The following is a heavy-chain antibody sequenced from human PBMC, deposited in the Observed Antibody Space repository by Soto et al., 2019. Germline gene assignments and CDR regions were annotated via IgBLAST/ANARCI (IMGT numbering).Heavy chain of an antibody. CDR2: IYPGDSDT. V-gene: IGHV5-51*01. Sequence: GESLKISCKGSGYSFTSCWIGWVRQMPGKGLEWMGIIYPGDSDTRYSPSFQGQVTISADKSISTAYLQWSSLKVSDTAMYYCARHPDSGYDPAYYFYGMDVWGQGTTVTVSS. CDR1: GYSFTSCW. J-gene: IGHJ6*02. D-gene: IGHD5-12*01. CDR3: ARHPDSGYDPAYYFYGMDV.